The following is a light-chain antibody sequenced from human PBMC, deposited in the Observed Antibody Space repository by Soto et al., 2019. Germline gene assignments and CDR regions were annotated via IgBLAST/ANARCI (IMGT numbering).Light chain of an antibody. CDR1: QNIRSY. J-gene: IGKJ1*01. CDR3: QESFYAPPT. CDR2: DTS. V-gene: IGKV1-39*01. Sequence: DVQMTQAPSSLSASVGERVTITCRASQNIRSYLSWYQQKPGKAPKLLIFDTSTLQSGVPSRFTGAGSGTDFTLTISSLQPEDFATYYCQESFYAPPTFCQGTKVEIK.